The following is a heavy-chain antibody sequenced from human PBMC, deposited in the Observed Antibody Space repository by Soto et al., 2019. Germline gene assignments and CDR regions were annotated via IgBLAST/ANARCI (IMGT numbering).Heavy chain of an antibody. CDR1: GFPFTSSA. J-gene: IGHJ4*02. Sequence: SMKVSCKASGFPFTSSAVQWVRQARGQRLEWIGWIVVGSGNTNYAQKFQERVTITRDMSTSTAYMELSSLRSEDTAVYYCAAYTIVGATDDFDYWGQGTLVNVAS. D-gene: IGHD1-26*01. V-gene: IGHV1-58*01. CDR2: IVVGSGNT. CDR3: AAYTIVGATDDFDY.